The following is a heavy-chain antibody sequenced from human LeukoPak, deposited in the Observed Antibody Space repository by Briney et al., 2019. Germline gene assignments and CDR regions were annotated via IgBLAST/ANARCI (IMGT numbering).Heavy chain of an antibody. D-gene: IGHD3-16*01. CDR2: IRGSGCST. CDR3: PTTFIFQVFGVDY. CDR1: GFTFSSYG. V-gene: IGHV3-23*01. J-gene: IGHJ4*02. Sequence: GGSLRLSCAASGFTFSSYGMNWVRQAPGKGLEGVSNIRGSGCSTYYADSVKGRFTISRDNSKNTLYLQTNNHTANNTPLYDSPTTFIFQVFGVDYWGQG.